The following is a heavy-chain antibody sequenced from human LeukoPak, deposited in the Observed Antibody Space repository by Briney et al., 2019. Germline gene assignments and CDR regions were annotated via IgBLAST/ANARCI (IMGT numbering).Heavy chain of an antibody. CDR2: IWYDGSNK. Sequence: GRSLRLSCAASGFTFSSYGMHWVRQAPGKGLEWVAVIWYDGSNKYYADSVKGRFTISRDNSKNTLYLQMNSLRAEDTAVYYCAKVRSYYYGSGSPDVDIWGQGTMVTVSS. CDR1: GFTFSSYG. CDR3: AKVRSYYYGSGSPDVDI. V-gene: IGHV3-33*06. D-gene: IGHD3-10*01. J-gene: IGHJ3*02.